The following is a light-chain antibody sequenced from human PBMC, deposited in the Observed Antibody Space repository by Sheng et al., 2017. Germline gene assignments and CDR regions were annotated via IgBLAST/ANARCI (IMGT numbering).Light chain of an antibody. Sequence: DIQMTQSPSSLSASVGDRVTITCRASQGISNYLAWYQQKPGKVPKLLIYAASTLQSGVQSRFSGSGSGTDFTLTISSLKPEDVATYYCQKXNSAPQITFGGGTKVEIK. J-gene: IGKJ4*01. V-gene: IGKV1-27*01. CDR2: AAS. CDR1: QGISNY. CDR3: QKXNSAPQIT.